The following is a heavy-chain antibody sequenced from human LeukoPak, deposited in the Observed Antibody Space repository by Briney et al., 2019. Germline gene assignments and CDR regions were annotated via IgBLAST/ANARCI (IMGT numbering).Heavy chain of an antibody. CDR3: ARGEWELLYYFDY. Sequence: ASVKVSCKSSGYTFTGYYMHWVRQAPGQGLEWMGWINPNSGGTNYAQKFQGRVTMTRDTSISTAYMELSRLRSHDTAVYYCARGEWELLYYFDYWGQGTLVTVSS. D-gene: IGHD1-26*01. CDR1: GYTFTGYY. CDR2: INPNSGGT. J-gene: IGHJ4*02. V-gene: IGHV1-2*02.